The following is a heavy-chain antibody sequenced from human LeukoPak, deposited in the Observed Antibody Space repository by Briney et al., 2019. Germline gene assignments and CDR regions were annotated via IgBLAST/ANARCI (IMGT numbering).Heavy chain of an antibody. CDR1: GGSISGYY. CDR2: IYYSGST. V-gene: IGHV4-59*01. CDR3: ARDGALEVGYAFDI. Sequence: SETLSLTCTVSGGSISGYYWSWIRQPPGKGLEWIGYIYYSGSTNYNPSLKSRVTISVDTSKNQFSLKLSSVTAADTAVYYCARDGALEVGYAFDIWGQGTMVTVSS. J-gene: IGHJ3*02. D-gene: IGHD1-1*01.